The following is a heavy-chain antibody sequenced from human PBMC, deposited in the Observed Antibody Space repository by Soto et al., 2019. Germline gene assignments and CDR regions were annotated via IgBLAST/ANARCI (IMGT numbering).Heavy chain of an antibody. Sequence: GASVKVSCKASGYTFTGYYMHWVRQAPGQGPEWMGWINPNSGGTNYAQKFQGWVTMTRDTSISTAYMELSRLRSDDTAVYYCARAAMVVAATPRAFDIWGQGTMVTVSS. D-gene: IGHD2-15*01. CDR3: ARAAMVVAATPRAFDI. CDR1: GYTFTGYY. V-gene: IGHV1-2*04. CDR2: INPNSGGT. J-gene: IGHJ3*02.